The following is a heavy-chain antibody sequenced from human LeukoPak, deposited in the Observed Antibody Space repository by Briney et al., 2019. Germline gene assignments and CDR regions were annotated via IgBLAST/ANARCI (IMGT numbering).Heavy chain of an antibody. CDR1: GASINSYY. D-gene: IGHD6-13*01. J-gene: IGHJ2*01. V-gene: IGHV4-59*01. Sequence: SETLSLTCSVSGASINSYYWSWIRQPPGKGLEWIGYIYYSGSTNYNPSLKSRVTISVDTSKNQFSLKLSSVTAADTAVYYCARENRRIAAAFDLWGRGTLVTVSS. CDR2: IYYSGST. CDR3: ARENRRIAAAFDL.